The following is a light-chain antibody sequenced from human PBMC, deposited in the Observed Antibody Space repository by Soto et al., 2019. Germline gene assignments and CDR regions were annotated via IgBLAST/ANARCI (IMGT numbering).Light chain of an antibody. J-gene: IGLJ3*02. CDR1: SNDVGGYAY. CDR3: CSYTGNTTPV. CDR2: EVS. V-gene: IGLV2-14*01. Sequence: QSALTQPASVSGSPGQSITISCTGTSNDVGGYAYVSWYQQYPGKAPKLVISEVSNRPSGVSHRFSGSRSGNTASLTISGLQAEDEVDYHCCSYTGNTTPVFGGGTKVTVL.